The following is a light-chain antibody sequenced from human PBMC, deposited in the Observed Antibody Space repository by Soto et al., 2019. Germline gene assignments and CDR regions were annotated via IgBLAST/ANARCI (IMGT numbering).Light chain of an antibody. J-gene: IGKJ2*01. CDR1: QSVSSN. V-gene: IGKV3-15*01. CDR3: QQYNNWLGF. CDR2: GAS. Sequence: EIVMTQSPATLSVSPGERATLSCRASQSVSSNLAWYQQKPGQAPRLLIYGASTRATGIPARFSGSGSGTEFTLTINSLQSEDFAVYYCQQYNNWLGFFGQGTKLEIK.